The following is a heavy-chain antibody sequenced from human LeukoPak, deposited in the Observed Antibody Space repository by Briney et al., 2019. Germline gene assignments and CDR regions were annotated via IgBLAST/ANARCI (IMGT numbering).Heavy chain of an antibody. V-gene: IGHV1-69*04. CDR3: AGDMRTGPAAAADY. CDR1: GGTFSSYA. D-gene: IGHD2-2*01. J-gene: IGHJ4*02. CDR2: IIPILGIA. Sequence: ASVKVSYKASGGTFSSYAISWVRQAPGQGLEWMGRIIPILGIANYAQKFQGRVTITADKSTSTAYMELSSLRSEDTAVYYCAGDMRTGPAAAADYWGQGTLVTVSS.